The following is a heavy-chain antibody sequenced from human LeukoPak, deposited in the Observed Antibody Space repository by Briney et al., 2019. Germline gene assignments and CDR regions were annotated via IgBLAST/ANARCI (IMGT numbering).Heavy chain of an antibody. Sequence: GGSLRLSCAASGFTFSSYWMHWVRQAPGKGLVWVSRINSDGSSTSYADSVKGRFTISRDNSKNTLFLQMNSLRADDTAIYYCAKGLERESRLDYWGQGTLVTVSS. D-gene: IGHD1-1*01. V-gene: IGHV3-74*01. CDR3: AKGLERESRLDY. CDR2: INSDGSST. J-gene: IGHJ4*02. CDR1: GFTFSSYW.